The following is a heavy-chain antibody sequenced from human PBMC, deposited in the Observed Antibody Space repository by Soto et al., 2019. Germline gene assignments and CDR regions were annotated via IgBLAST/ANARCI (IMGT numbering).Heavy chain of an antibody. D-gene: IGHD3-22*01. V-gene: IGHV1-18*01. CDR2: ISAHNGNT. Sequence: ASVKVSCKASGYTFTSYGISWVRQAPGQGLEWMGWISAHNGNTNYAQKLQGRVTMTTDTSTSTAYMELRSLRSDDTAVYYCARDFYYDSSGYYYRSWFDPWGQGTLVTVSS. CDR3: ARDFYYDSSGYYYRSWFDP. CDR1: GYTFTSYG. J-gene: IGHJ5*02.